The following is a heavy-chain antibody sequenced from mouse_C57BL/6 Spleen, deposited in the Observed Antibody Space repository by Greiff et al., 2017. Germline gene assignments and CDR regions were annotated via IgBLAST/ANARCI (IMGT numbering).Heavy chain of an antibody. CDR1: GYTFTSYW. CDR2: IDPSDSYT. CDR3: ATLRAMDY. D-gene: IGHD1-1*01. Sequence: QVQLQQSGAELVMPGASVKLSCKASGYTFTSYWMHWVKQRPGQGLEWIGEIDPSDSYTNYNQKFKGKSTFTVDKSSSTAYMQLSSLTSEDSAVYYCATLRAMDYWGQGTSVTVSS. V-gene: IGHV1-69*01. J-gene: IGHJ4*01.